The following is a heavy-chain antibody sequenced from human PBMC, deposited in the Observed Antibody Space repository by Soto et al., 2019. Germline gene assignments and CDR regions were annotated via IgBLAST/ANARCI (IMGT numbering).Heavy chain of an antibody. V-gene: IGHV3-23*01. D-gene: IGHD4-17*01. Sequence: HAGSLRISCAASRFTVSSYAMSWVRKAPGKGLEWVSAISGSGGSTYYADSVKGRFTISRDNSKNTLYLQINSLRAEDTAVYYCAKIWNDYGDYVTTSDLDYWGQGTLVTVSS. J-gene: IGHJ4*02. CDR3: AKIWNDYGDYVTTSDLDY. CDR1: RFTVSSYA. CDR2: ISGSGGST.